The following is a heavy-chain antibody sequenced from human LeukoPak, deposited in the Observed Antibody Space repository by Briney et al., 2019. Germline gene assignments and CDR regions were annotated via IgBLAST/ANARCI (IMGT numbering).Heavy chain of an antibody. CDR3: AKAATLGAIQLWAHFDY. CDR1: GFTFSSYA. Sequence: PGGSLRLSCAASGFTFSSYAMSWVRQAPGKGLEWVSAISGSGGSTYYADSVKGRFTISRDNSKNTLYLQMNSLRAEDTAVYYCAKAATLGAIQLWAHFDYWGQGTLVTVSS. CDR2: ISGSGGST. V-gene: IGHV3-23*01. D-gene: IGHD5-18*01. J-gene: IGHJ4*02.